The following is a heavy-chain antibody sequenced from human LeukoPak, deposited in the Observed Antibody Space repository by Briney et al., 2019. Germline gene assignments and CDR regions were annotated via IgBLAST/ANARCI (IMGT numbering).Heavy chain of an antibody. CDR1: GYTFTSYA. CDR3: ARPIPFSDSSGYYYYGMDV. V-gene: IGHV1-3*01. D-gene: IGHD3-22*01. Sequence: ASVKVSCKASGYTFTSYAMHWVRQAPGQRLEWMGWINAGNGSTKYSQKFQGRVTITRDTSASTAYMELSSLRSEDTAVYYCARPIPFSDSSGYYYYGMDVWGQGTTVTVSS. CDR2: INAGNGST. J-gene: IGHJ6*02.